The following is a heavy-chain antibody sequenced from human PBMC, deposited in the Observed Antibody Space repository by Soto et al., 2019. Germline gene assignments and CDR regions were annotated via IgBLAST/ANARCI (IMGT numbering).Heavy chain of an antibody. CDR3: ARSADFSYYYMDV. CDR1: GYSFTGYW. CDR2: IYPGDSDT. D-gene: IGHD3-3*01. Sequence: GESLKISCKGSGYSFTGYWIGWVRQMPGKGLEWMGIIYPGDSDTRYSPSFQGQVTISADKSISTAYLQWSSLKASDTAMYYCARSADFSYYYMDVWGKGTTVTVSS. V-gene: IGHV5-51*01. J-gene: IGHJ6*03.